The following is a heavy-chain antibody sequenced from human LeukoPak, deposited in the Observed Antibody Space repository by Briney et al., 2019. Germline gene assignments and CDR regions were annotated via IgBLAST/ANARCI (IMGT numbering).Heavy chain of an antibody. CDR1: GLKISYHI. D-gene: IGHD4-17*01. J-gene: IGHJ6*03. V-gene: IGHV3-48*04. CDR2: MSSSSSTT. Sequence: GGSLRLSCAASGLKISYHIMNWVRQAPGKGLERVSSMSSSSSTTSYEDSVNGRFAISRDNAENSVFLQMNSLRAEDTGVYYCARLRVTTGGDYYYYYMDVWGKGTTVTVSS. CDR3: ARLRVTTGGDYYYYYMDV.